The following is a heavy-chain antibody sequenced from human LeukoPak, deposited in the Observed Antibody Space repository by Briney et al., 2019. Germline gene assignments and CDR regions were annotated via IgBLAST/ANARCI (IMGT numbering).Heavy chain of an antibody. CDR3: ARTFTIFGVVATGDWFDP. J-gene: IGHJ5*02. CDR2: IDWDDDK. D-gene: IGHD3-3*01. CDR1: GFSLSTSGMC. V-gene: IGHV2-70*11. Sequence: SGPTLVNPTQTLTLACTFSGFSLSTSGMCVSWIRQPPGKALEWLARIDWDDDKYYSTSLKTRLTISKDTSKNQVVLTMTNMDPVDTATYYCARTFTIFGVVATGDWFDPWGQGTLVTVSS.